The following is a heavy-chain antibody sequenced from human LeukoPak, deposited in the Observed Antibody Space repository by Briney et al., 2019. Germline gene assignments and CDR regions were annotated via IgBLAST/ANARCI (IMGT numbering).Heavy chain of an antibody. Sequence: ASVKVSCKASGYIFSNYAISWVRQAPGQGLEWVGWINTYNGNTNYPQKLQGRVTMTTDTSTRTAYMKLRSLRSDDTAVYYCAREVYGDLLVGGNFDYWGQGTLVTVSS. CDR1: GYIFSNYA. J-gene: IGHJ4*02. D-gene: IGHD4-17*01. CDR2: INTYNGNT. V-gene: IGHV1-18*01. CDR3: AREVYGDLLVGGNFDY.